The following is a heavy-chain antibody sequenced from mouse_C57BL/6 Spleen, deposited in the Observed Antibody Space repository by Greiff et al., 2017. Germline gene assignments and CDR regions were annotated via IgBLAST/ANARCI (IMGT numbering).Heavy chain of an antibody. CDR3: TRGSSYGYFDV. Sequence: EVQVVESGEGLVKPGGSLKLSCAASGFTFSSYAMSWVRQTPEKRLEWVAYISSGGDYIYYADTVKGRFTISRDNARNTLYLQMSSLTSEDTAMYYCTRGSSYGYFDVWGTGTTVTVSS. D-gene: IGHD1-1*01. CDR1: GFTFSSYA. J-gene: IGHJ1*03. V-gene: IGHV5-9-1*02. CDR2: ISSGGDYI.